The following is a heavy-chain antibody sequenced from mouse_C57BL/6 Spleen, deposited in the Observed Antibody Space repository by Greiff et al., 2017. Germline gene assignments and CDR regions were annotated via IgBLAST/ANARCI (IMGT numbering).Heavy chain of an antibody. D-gene: IGHD3-2*02. Sequence: VQLQQSGAELARPGASVKLSCKASGYTFTSYGISWVKQRTGQGLEWIGEIYPRSGNTYSNEKFKGKATLTADKSSSTAYMELRSLTSEDSAVYFCARSEASSGPYYFDYWGQGTTLTVSS. CDR3: ARSEASSGPYYFDY. V-gene: IGHV1-81*01. CDR2: IYPRSGNT. CDR1: GYTFTSYG. J-gene: IGHJ2*01.